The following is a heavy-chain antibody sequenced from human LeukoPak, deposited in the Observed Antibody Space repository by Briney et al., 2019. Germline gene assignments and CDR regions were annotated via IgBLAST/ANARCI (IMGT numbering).Heavy chain of an antibody. D-gene: IGHD3-3*01. CDR1: GFTFSSCG. Sequence: PGGSLRLSCAASGFTFSSCGMHWVRQAPGKGLEWVAFIRYDGSNKYYADSVKGRFTISRDNSKNTLYLQMNSLRAEDTAVYYCAKDTGDFLEWSNNWFDPWGQGTLVTVSS. V-gene: IGHV3-30*02. J-gene: IGHJ5*02. CDR2: IRYDGSNK. CDR3: AKDTGDFLEWSNNWFDP.